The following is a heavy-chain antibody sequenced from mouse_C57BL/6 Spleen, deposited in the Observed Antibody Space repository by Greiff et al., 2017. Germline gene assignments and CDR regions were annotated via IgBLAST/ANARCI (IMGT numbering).Heavy chain of an antibody. D-gene: IGHD2-4*01. CDR3: ARHTGYYDYELAWFAY. Sequence: EVNVVESGGDLVKPGGSLKLSCAASGFTFSSYGMSWVRQTPDKRLEWVATISSGGSYTYYPDSVKGRFTISRDNAKNTLYLQMSSLKSEDTAMYYCARHTGYYDYELAWFAYWGQGTLVTVSA. V-gene: IGHV5-6*01. J-gene: IGHJ3*01. CDR1: GFTFSSYG. CDR2: ISSGGSYT.